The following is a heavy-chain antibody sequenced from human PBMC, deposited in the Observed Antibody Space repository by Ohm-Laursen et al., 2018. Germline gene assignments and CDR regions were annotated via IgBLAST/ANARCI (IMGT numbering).Heavy chain of an antibody. V-gene: IGHV3-23*01. Sequence: SLRLSCTAPGFTFSGYAMSWVRQAPGKGPEWVSVVTGSGRTTYYRDSVKGRFTISRDNSKNTLYLQMNSLRVEDTAVYYCAKGLSGGTGHGNWFDPWGQGTLVTVSS. J-gene: IGHJ5*02. CDR1: GFTFSGYA. CDR3: AKGLSGGTGHGNWFDP. D-gene: IGHD3-10*01. CDR2: VTGSGRTT.